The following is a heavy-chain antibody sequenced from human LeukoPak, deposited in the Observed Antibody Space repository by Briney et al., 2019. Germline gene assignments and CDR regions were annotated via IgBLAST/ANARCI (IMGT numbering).Heavy chain of an antibody. Sequence: GGSLRLSCAASGFTFSSYEMNWVRQAPGKGLEWVSYISISGGTIYYADSVKGRFTISRDNARNSLYLQMNSQRAEDTAVYYCARVEKYSSSWIDLWGQGTLVTVSS. CDR3: ARVEKYSSSWIDL. J-gene: IGHJ5*02. CDR2: ISISGGTI. CDR1: GFTFSSYE. D-gene: IGHD6-13*01. V-gene: IGHV3-48*03.